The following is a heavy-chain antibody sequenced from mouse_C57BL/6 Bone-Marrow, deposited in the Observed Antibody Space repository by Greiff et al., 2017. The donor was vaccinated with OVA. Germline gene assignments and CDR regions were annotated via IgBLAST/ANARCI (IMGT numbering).Heavy chain of an antibody. V-gene: IGHV1-81*01. J-gene: IGHJ1*03. D-gene: IGHD1-1*01. CDR1: GYTFTSYG. CDR3: AVGYYTSGSYV. Sequence: VQLQQSGAELARPGASVKLSCKASGYTFTSYGISWVKQRTGQGLEWIGEIYPRSGNTYYNEKFKGKATLTADKSSSTAYMELRSLTSEASTLYFSAVGYYTSGSYVWGTGATVTVSS. CDR2: IYPRSGNT.